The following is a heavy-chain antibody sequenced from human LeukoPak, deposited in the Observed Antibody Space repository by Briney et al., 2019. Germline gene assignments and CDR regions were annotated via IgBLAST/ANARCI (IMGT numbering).Heavy chain of an antibody. CDR3: ARVRFGEHYYFDY. CDR2: IYYSGST. D-gene: IGHD3-10*01. CDR1: GGSISSGDYY. Sequence: PSQTLSLTCTVSGGSISSGDYYWSWIRQPPGKGLEWIGYIYYSGSTYYNPSLKSRVTISVDTSKNQFSLKLSSVTAADTAVYYCARVRFGEHYYFDYWGQGTLVTVSS. V-gene: IGHV4-30-4*01. J-gene: IGHJ4*02.